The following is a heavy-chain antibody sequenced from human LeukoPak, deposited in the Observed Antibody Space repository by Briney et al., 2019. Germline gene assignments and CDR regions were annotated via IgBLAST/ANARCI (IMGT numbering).Heavy chain of an antibody. CDR3: TRGGRLHPQSPY. CDR2: IKRDGSDI. D-gene: IGHD3-16*01. Sequence: GGSLRLSCAASGFSFSTYWMSWVRQAPGKGLEWVANIKRDGSDIYYVDSVKGRFIISRDNAKNSLYLQMSSLRAEDTAVYYCTRGGRLHPQSPYWGQGTLVTVSS. J-gene: IGHJ4*02. V-gene: IGHV3-7*01. CDR1: GFSFSTYW.